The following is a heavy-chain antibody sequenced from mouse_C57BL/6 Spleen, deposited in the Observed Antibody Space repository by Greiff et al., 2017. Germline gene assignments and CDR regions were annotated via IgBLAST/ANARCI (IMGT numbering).Heavy chain of an antibody. J-gene: IGHJ2*01. CDR1: GYTFTDYE. D-gene: IGHD1-1*01. CDR3: TKPHYYGSNY. Sequence: VQLQQSGAELVRPGASVTLSCKASGYTFTDYEMHWVKQTPVHGLDWIGAIDPETGGTAYNQKFKGKAILTADKASSTAYMELRSLTSEDSAVYYCTKPHYYGSNYWGQGTTLTVSS. CDR2: IDPETGGT. V-gene: IGHV1-15*01.